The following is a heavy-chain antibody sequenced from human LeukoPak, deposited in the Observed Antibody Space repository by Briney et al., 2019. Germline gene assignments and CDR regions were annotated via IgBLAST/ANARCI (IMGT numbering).Heavy chain of an antibody. V-gene: IGHV3-23*01. Sequence: GGSLRLSCAASGFSFSSYAMSWVRQAPGKGLEWVSAISGSGGSTYYTDSVKGRFTISRGNSKNTLYLQMNSLRDDDTAVYYCAKEKWLVYWGQGTLVTVSS. CDR3: AKEKWLVY. J-gene: IGHJ4*02. D-gene: IGHD6-19*01. CDR2: ISGSGGST. CDR1: GFSFSSYA.